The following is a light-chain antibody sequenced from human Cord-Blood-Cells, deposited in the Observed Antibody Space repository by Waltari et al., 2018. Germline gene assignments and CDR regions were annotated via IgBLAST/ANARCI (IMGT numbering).Light chain of an antibody. V-gene: IGLV2-23*01. Sequence: QSALTQPASVSGSPGQSITISCTGTSSDVGSDNLVSWYQQHPGKPPKLMIYEGSKRHSGVSNRFPGSKSGNTASLTISGLQAEDEADYYCCSYAGSSTVFGGGTKLTVL. J-gene: IGLJ3*02. CDR3: CSYAGSSTV. CDR2: EGS. CDR1: SSDVGSDNL.